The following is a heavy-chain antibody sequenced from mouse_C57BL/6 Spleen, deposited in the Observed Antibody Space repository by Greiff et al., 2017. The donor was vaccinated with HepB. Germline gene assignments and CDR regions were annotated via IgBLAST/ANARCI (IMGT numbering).Heavy chain of an antibody. Sequence: QVQLKQSGAELVKPGASVKISCKASGYAFSSYWMNWVKQRPGKGLEWIGQIYPGDGDTNYNGKFKGKATLTADKSSSTAYMQLSSLTSEDSAVYFCARGGDYYDYDFDYWGQGTTLTVSS. V-gene: IGHV1-80*01. CDR3: ARGGDYYDYDFDY. CDR2: IYPGDGDT. CDR1: GYAFSSYW. J-gene: IGHJ2*01. D-gene: IGHD2-4*01.